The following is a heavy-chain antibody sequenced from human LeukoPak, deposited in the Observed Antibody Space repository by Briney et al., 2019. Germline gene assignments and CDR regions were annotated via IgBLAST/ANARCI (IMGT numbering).Heavy chain of an antibody. CDR2: INIGGTNT. J-gene: IGHJ5*02. Sequence: GGSLRLSCAASGFTFNDYCMSWIRQAPGKGLEWLSYINIGGTNTHYADSVKGRFTISRNNAKKSLYLEMNNLRAEDTAVYYCATDGAGFDTWGQGVLVTVSS. CDR3: ATDGAGFDT. V-gene: IGHV3-11*01. CDR1: GFTFNDYC.